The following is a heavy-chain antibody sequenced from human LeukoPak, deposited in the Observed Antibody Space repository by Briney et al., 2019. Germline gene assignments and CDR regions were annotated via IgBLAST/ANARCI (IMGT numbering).Heavy chain of an antibody. CDR3: ARHGTGDASYYYYGMDV. Sequence: GESLKISCKGSGYSFTSYWIGWVRQMPGKGLEWMGIIYPGDSDTRYSPSFQGQVTISADKSISTAYLQWSSLKASDTAMYYCARHGTGDASYYYYGMDVWGQGTTVTVSS. D-gene: IGHD4-17*01. J-gene: IGHJ6*02. V-gene: IGHV5-51*01. CDR1: GYSFTSYW. CDR2: IYPGDSDT.